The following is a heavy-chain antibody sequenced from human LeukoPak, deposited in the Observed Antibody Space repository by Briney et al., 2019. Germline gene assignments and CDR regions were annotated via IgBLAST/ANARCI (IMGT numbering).Heavy chain of an antibody. Sequence: SETLSLTCTVSGGSISSSSYYWGWIRQPPGKGLEWIGSIYYSGSTYYNPSLKSRVTISVDTSKNQFSLTLSSVTAADTAVYYCARHFNGPDYFDYWGQGTLVTVSS. CDR2: IYYSGST. D-gene: IGHD2-8*01. CDR3: ARHFNGPDYFDY. V-gene: IGHV4-39*01. J-gene: IGHJ4*02. CDR1: GGSISSSSYY.